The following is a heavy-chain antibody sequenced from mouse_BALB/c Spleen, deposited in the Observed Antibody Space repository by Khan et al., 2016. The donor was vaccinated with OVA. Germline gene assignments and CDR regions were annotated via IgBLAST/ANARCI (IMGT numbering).Heavy chain of an antibody. Sequence: QVRLQQSGPELVRPGASVKMSCKASGYTFTSFWIHWVKQRPGQGLEWIGMIDPSKSATRLNHKFKDKATLNVDNSSNTAYMQLSRLTSEDAAVYDWARGGYGSPFAYWGQGTLVTVAA. CDR2: IDPSKSAT. V-gene: IGHV1S127*01. CDR3: ARGGYGSPFAY. J-gene: IGHJ3*01. D-gene: IGHD1-1*01. CDR1: GYTFTSFW.